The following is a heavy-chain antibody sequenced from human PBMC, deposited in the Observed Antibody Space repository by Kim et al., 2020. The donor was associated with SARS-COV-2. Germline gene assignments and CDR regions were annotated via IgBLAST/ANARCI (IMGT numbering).Heavy chain of an antibody. Sequence: ASVKVSCKTSGHFFTRDSIHCVRQAPGQGLEWMGGIDCGNGNTIYSQKFQGRVTFTTDTSASTAYMELSFLRSEDSAVYYCLGGFYFDYWGQGTLVTVSS. D-gene: IGHD3-16*01. J-gene: IGHJ4*02. CDR2: IDCGNGNT. CDR1: GHFFTRDS. V-gene: IGHV1-3*01. CDR3: LGGFYFDY.